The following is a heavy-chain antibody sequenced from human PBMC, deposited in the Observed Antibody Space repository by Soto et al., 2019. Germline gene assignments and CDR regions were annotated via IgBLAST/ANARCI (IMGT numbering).Heavy chain of an antibody. J-gene: IGHJ4*02. V-gene: IGHV4-30-2*01. CDR2: IYHSGST. CDR1: GGSISSGGYS. CDR3: ARSLGSCTNGVCPYHY. D-gene: IGHD2-8*01. Sequence: SETLSLTCAVSGGSISSGGYSWSWIRQPPGKGLEWIGYIYHSGSTYYNPSLKSRVTISVDRSKNQFSLKLSSVTAADTAVYYCARSLGSCTNGVCPYHYWGQGTLVTVS.